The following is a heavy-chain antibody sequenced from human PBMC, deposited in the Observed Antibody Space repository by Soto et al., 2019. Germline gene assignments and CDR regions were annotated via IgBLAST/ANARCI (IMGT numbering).Heavy chain of an antibody. Sequence: AGESLKISCKGSGYSFAGYWITWVRQKPGKGLEWMGRIDPSDSQTYYSPSLRGHVTISVTKSITTVFLQWSSLRASDTAMYYCARQIYDSDTGPNFQYYFDSWGQGTPVTVSS. D-gene: IGHD3-22*01. J-gene: IGHJ4*02. CDR1: GYSFAGYW. CDR2: IDPSDSQT. V-gene: IGHV5-10-1*01. CDR3: ARQIYDSDTGPNFQYYFDS.